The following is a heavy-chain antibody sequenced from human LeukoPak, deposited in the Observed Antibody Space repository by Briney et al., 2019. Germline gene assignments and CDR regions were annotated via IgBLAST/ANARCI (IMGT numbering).Heavy chain of an antibody. CDR3: ARDDYDILTGYRSDY. Sequence: SETLSLTCAVYGGSFSGYYRSWIRQPPGKGLEWIGEISHSGSTSYNPSLKSRVTISVDTSKNQFSLKLSSVTAADTAVYYCARDDYDILTGYRSDYWGQGTLVTVSS. CDR1: GGSFSGYY. J-gene: IGHJ4*02. CDR2: ISHSGST. D-gene: IGHD3-9*01. V-gene: IGHV4-34*01.